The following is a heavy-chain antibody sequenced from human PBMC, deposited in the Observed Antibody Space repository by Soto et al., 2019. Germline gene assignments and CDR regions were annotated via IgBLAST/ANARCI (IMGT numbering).Heavy chain of an antibody. Sequence: SETLSLTCTVSGGSISSGGYYWSWIRQHPGKGLEWIGYIYYSGSTYYNPSLKSRVTISVDTSKNQFSLKLSSVTAADTAVYYCARKNQQWLVRARPKYYFDYWGQGTLVTVSS. CDR3: ARKNQQWLVRARPKYYFDY. CDR2: IYYSGST. V-gene: IGHV4-31*03. D-gene: IGHD6-19*01. J-gene: IGHJ4*02. CDR1: GGSISSGGYY.